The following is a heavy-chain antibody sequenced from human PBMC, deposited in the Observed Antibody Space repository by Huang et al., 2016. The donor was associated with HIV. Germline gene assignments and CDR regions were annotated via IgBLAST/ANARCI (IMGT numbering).Heavy chain of an antibody. V-gene: IGHV3-30*03. CDR2: ISDDGSNK. D-gene: IGHD6-19*01. CDR1: GFIFSNYG. Sequence: QVQLVESGGGVVQPGRSLRLSCAASGFIFSNYGMHWVRQAPGKGLDWGAVISDDGSNKYYTDSVKGRFSIARDNSKNTLYLQMNSLRAEDTAVYYCALKGDSSGWEYFRHWGQGTLVTVSS. CDR3: ALKGDSSGWEYFRH. J-gene: IGHJ1*01.